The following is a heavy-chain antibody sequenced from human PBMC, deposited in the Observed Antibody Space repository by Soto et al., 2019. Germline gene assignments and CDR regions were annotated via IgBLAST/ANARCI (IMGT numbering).Heavy chain of an antibody. CDR2: ISFDGRDI. Sequence: QVQLVESGGGVVHPGTSLRLSCVTSGFTFSSFAMDWVRQVPGKGLEWVAAISFDGRDISYRESVKGRFSISRDKFKNTVYLQMNSLRPEDTAVYYCAKGSLDYFDSGRFYAPAFDHWGQGTLVTVSS. CDR1: GFTFSSFA. V-gene: IGHV3-30*18. J-gene: IGHJ4*02. CDR3: AKGSLDYFDSGRFYAPAFDH. D-gene: IGHD3-10*01.